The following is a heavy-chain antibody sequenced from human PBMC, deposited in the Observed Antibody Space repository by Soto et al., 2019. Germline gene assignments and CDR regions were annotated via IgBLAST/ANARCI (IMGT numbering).Heavy chain of an antibody. CDR3: ARNGRKTY. Sequence: QVQLQQWGAGLLKPSETLSLTCAVYGGSFSGYYWSWIRQPPGKGLEWIGELNHSGSTNYNPSLKSRVTISVDTSKNQFSLKLSSVTAADTAGYYCARNGRKTYWGQGTLVTVSS. V-gene: IGHV4-34*01. D-gene: IGHD2-8*01. CDR2: LNHSGST. J-gene: IGHJ4*02. CDR1: GGSFSGYY.